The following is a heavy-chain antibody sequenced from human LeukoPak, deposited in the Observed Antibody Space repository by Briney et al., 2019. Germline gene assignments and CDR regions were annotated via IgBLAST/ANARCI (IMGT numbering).Heavy chain of an antibody. Sequence: KPSETLSLTCAVYGGSFSGYYWSWIRQPPGKGLEWIGEINHSGSTNYNPSLKSRVTISVDTSKNQFSLKLSSVTAADTAVYYCARGSRLCAPLPAYWGQGTLVTVSS. V-gene: IGHV4-34*01. J-gene: IGHJ4*02. CDR3: ARGSRLCAPLPAY. CDR2: INHSGST. D-gene: IGHD2-2*01. CDR1: GGSFSGYY.